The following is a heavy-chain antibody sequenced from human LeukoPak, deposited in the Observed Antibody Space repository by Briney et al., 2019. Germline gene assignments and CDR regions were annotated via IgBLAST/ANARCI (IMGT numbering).Heavy chain of an antibody. V-gene: IGHV1-46*01. J-gene: IGHJ4*02. CDR2: INPSGGST. D-gene: IGHD3-10*01. CDR1: GYTFISYY. Sequence: ASVKVSCTASGYTFISYYMHWVRQAPGQGLEWMGIINPSGGSTSNAQRFQDRVTMTRDTSTSTVYMELSNLRSEDTAVYFCAREGGVLWFGELGYWGQGTLVTVSS. CDR3: AREGGVLWFGELGY.